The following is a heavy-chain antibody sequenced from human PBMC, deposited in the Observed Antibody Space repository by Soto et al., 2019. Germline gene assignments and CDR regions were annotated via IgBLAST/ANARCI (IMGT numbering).Heavy chain of an antibody. D-gene: IGHD5-18*01. V-gene: IGHV4-30-4*01. Sequence: PSETLSLTCTVSGGSVTSDADYWTWIRQSPGKGLEWIGYISNSGSTGYNPSLKTRLSMSVDRSKNQFTLRLTSVTAADTAVYFCATESGSTYGYFDHWGQGTQVTVSS. CDR1: GGSVTSDADY. CDR3: ATESGSTYGYFDH. CDR2: ISNSGST. J-gene: IGHJ4*02.